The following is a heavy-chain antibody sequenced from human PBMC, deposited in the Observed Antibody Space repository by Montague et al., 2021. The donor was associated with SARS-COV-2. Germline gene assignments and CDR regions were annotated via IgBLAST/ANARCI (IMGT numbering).Heavy chain of an antibody. CDR1: GGSFSGYY. Sequence: SETRSLTCAVYGGSFSGYYWTWIRQPPGKGLEWIGEINHSGSTNXNPSLKSRVTISVDTSKNQFSLKLRSVTAADTAVYYCARGQPPRITFGGIISYGLDVWGQGTTVTVSS. CDR2: INHSGST. J-gene: IGHJ6*02. D-gene: IGHD3-16*02. CDR3: ARGQPPRITFGGIISYGLDV. V-gene: IGHV4-34*01.